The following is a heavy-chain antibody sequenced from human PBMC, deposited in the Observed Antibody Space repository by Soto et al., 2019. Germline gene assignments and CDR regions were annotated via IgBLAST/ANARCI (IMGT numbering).Heavy chain of an antibody. J-gene: IGHJ4*02. CDR3: ARVYCSSTRCSSYFDY. Sequence: ASVKVSCKASGYTFTSYGISWVRQAPGQGLEWMGCISAYNGNTNYAQKLQGRVTMTTDTSTSTAYMELRSLTSDDTAVYYCARVYCSSTRCSSYFDYWGQGPLVTVYS. CDR2: ISAYNGNT. V-gene: IGHV1-18*01. D-gene: IGHD2-2*01. CDR1: GYTFTSYG.